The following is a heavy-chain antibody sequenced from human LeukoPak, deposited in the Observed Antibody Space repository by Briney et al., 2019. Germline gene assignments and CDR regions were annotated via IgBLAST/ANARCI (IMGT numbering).Heavy chain of an antibody. D-gene: IGHD3-3*01. CDR2: IYYSGST. V-gene: IGHV4-59*01. CDR1: GGSISSYY. J-gene: IGHJ4*02. Sequence: SVTLSLTCTVSGGSISSYYWSWIRQPPGKGLEWIGYIYYSGSTNYNPSLKSRVTISVDTSKNQFSLKLSSVTAADTAVYYCASPSGDFWSGYYTNWGQGTLVTVSS. CDR3: ASPSGDFWSGYYTN.